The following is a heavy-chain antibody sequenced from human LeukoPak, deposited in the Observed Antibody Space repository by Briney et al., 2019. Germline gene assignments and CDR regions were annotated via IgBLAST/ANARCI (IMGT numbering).Heavy chain of an antibody. V-gene: IGHV3-23*01. Sequence: GGSLRLSCAASGFTFSSYAMSWVRQAPGKGLEWVSAISGSGGSTYYADSVKGRFTISRDNSKNTLYLQTNSLRAEDTAVYYCAMQFGPLLGRIDYWGQGTLVTVSS. CDR3: AMQFGPLLGRIDY. CDR2: ISGSGGST. CDR1: GFTFSSYA. D-gene: IGHD3-16*01. J-gene: IGHJ4*02.